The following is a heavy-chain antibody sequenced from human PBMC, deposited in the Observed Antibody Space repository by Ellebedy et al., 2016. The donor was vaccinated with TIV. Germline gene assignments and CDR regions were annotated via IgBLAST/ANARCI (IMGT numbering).Heavy chain of an antibody. CDR2: ISNDGRSK. Sequence: GESLKISCVTSGFTFSDYGMHWVRQAPGKGLEWVANISNDGRSKKYGDSVRVRFTISRDNSKSTLYLQMDSLRDDDTAVNYCAKGRGGGSDSSAPRYYFDYWGLGTLVTVSS. CDR3: AKGRGGGSDSSAPRYYFDY. V-gene: IGHV3-30*18. CDR1: GFTFSDYG. J-gene: IGHJ4*02. D-gene: IGHD3-22*01.